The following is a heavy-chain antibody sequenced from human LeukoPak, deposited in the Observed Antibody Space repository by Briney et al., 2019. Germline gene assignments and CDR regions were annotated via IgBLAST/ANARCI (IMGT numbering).Heavy chain of an antibody. CDR2: MKQDGSEK. V-gene: IGHV3-7*01. CDR1: GINFRGYW. Sequence: GGSLRLSRAVSGINFRGYWMAWARQAPGKGLEWVANMKQDGSEKYYVDSVKGRFTISRDNAKNSLYLEMNSLRVEDTAVYYCARDLGHTGYDLYDHWGQGTLVTVSS. J-gene: IGHJ4*02. D-gene: IGHD5-12*01. CDR3: ARDLGHTGYDLYDH.